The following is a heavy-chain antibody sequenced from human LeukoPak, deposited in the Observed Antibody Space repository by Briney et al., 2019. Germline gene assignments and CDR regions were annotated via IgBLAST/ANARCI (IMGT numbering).Heavy chain of an antibody. Sequence: ASVKVSCKASGYTFTSCYIHWVRQAPGQGLEWMGLINPRDGSTIYAQKFQGRVTMIRDTSTTTVYMELSSLRSEDTAVYYCARGGNYYYDSSGYNDAFDIWGQGTMVTVSS. J-gene: IGHJ3*02. V-gene: IGHV1-46*01. CDR1: GYTFTSCY. CDR2: INPRDGST. D-gene: IGHD3-22*01. CDR3: ARGGNYYYDSSGYNDAFDI.